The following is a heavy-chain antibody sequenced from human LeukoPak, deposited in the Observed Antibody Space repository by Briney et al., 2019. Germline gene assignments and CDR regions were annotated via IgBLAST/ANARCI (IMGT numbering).Heavy chain of an antibody. J-gene: IGHJ5*02. CDR2: INPNSGGT. D-gene: IGHD6-13*01. V-gene: IGHV1-2*04. Sequence: ASVKVSCKASGYTFTGYYMHWVRQAPGQGLEWMGWINPNSGGTNYAQKFQGWVTMTRDTSISTAYMELRSLTSDDTAVYYCAKYGLAAAGTKARWFDPWGQGTLVTVSS. CDR3: AKYGLAAAGTKARWFDP. CDR1: GYTFTGYY.